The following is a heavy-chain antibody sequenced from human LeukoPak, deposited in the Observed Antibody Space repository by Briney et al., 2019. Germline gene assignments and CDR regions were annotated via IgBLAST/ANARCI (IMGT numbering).Heavy chain of an antibody. D-gene: IGHD3-3*01. CDR1: GGSIASSNW. J-gene: IGHJ6*02. V-gene: IGHV4-4*02. Sequence: SETLSLTCAVSGGSIASSNWWNWVRQSPGKGLEWIGEIYHSGSTNYSPSLKSRVTISVDKFKNQFSLKLSSVTAADTAVYYCAMGEYYDFWSGYYYYGMDVWGQGTTVTVSS. CDR2: IYHSGST. CDR3: AMGEYYDFWSGYYYYGMDV.